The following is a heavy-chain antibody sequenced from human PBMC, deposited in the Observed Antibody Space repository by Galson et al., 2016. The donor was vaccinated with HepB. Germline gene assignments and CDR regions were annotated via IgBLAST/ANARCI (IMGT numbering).Heavy chain of an antibody. CDR3: AKARSSRLTLRGPFDY. D-gene: IGHD3-16*01. CDR2: ISYDGNDN. CDR1: GITFSDYG. Sequence: SLRLSCAVSGITFSDYGMHWVRQAPGKELEWVAVISYDGNDNYYAESVKGRFTISGDNSKNTLYLQMNSLRAEDTAVYYCAKARSSRLTLRGPFDYWGQGTLVIVSS. J-gene: IGHJ4*02. V-gene: IGHV3-30*18.